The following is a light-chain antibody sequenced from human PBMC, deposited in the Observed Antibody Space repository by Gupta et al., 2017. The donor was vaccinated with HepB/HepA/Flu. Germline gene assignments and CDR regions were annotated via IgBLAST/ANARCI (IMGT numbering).Light chain of an antibody. CDR1: SSDIGSYNR. Sequence: QSALTQPPSVSGSPGQSVTISCTGTSSDIGSYNRFSWYQQSPGTAPKLIIYEVDNRPSGVPDRFSGAKSGNTASLTISGLQSEEEADYYCSSYTTSSTYVFGIGTKVTVL. J-gene: IGLJ1*01. CDR3: SSYTTSSTYV. CDR2: EVD. V-gene: IGLV2-18*02.